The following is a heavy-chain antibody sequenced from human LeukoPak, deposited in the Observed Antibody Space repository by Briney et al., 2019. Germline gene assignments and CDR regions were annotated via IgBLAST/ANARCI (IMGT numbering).Heavy chain of an antibody. V-gene: IGHV4-59*01. Sequence: SETLSLTCTVSGGSISSYSWSWIRQPPGKGLEWIGYIYNSGSTNYNPSLKSRVTISVDTSKNQFSLKLSSVTAADTAVYYCARENSGYARAFDIWGQGTMVTVSS. CDR3: ARENSGYARAFDI. J-gene: IGHJ3*02. D-gene: IGHD5-12*01. CDR1: GGSISSYS. CDR2: IYNSGST.